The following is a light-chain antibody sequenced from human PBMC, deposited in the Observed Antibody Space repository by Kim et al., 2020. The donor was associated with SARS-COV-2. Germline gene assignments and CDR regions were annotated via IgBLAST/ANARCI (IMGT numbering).Light chain of an antibody. J-gene: IGLJ1*01. Sequence: QTVSISCTGSSSNIGAGYDVYWYQHLPRAAPKLLIYDANNRPSGVPDQFSGSKSGTSASLAITGLQAEDEADYYCQSYDNSLSGYVFGTGTKVTVL. CDR2: DAN. V-gene: IGLV1-40*01. CDR3: QSYDNSLSGYV. CDR1: SSNIGAGYD.